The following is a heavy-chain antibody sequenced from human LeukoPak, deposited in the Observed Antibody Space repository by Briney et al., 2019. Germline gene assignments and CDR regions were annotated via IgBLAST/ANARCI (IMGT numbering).Heavy chain of an antibody. CDR1: GFTFSSYS. CDR2: ISSSSSTI. CDR3: ARDPTYDFWTTYYYYYMDV. J-gene: IGHJ6*03. D-gene: IGHD3-3*01. V-gene: IGHV3-48*01. Sequence: GGSLRLSCAASGFTFSSYSMNWVRQAPGKGLEWVSYISSSSSTIYYADSVKGRFTISRDNAKNSLYLQMNSLRAEDTAVYYCARDPTYDFWTTYYYYYMDVWGKGTTVTVSS.